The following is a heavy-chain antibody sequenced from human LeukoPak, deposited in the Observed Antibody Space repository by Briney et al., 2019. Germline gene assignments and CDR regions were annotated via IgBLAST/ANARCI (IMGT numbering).Heavy chain of an antibody. CDR1: GFTFSDHY. D-gene: IGHD3-10*01. Sequence: GGSLRLSCAASGFTFSDHYMDLVRQAPGKGLEWVGRTRNKGNSYTTEYAASVKGRFTISRDDSKNSLYLQMNSLKTEDTAVYYCATGGSGSMDVWGQGTTVTVSS. CDR2: TRNKGNSYTT. J-gene: IGHJ6*02. CDR3: ATGGSGSMDV. V-gene: IGHV3-72*01.